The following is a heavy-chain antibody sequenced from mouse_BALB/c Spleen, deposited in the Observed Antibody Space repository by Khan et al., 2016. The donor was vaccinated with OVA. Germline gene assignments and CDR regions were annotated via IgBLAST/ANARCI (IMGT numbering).Heavy chain of an antibody. V-gene: IGHV5-6*01. Sequence: EVQLVESGGDLVKPGGSLKLSCAASGFTFSSYSMSWVRQTPDTRLEWVASISSGGDYTYYPDSVKGRFTISRDNAKNTLYLQMSGLKSEDTAMYYCADHLTGSCAYWGQGTLVTVSA. CDR3: ADHLTGSCAY. D-gene: IGHD4-1*01. CDR2: ISSGGDYT. CDR1: GFTFSSYS. J-gene: IGHJ3*01.